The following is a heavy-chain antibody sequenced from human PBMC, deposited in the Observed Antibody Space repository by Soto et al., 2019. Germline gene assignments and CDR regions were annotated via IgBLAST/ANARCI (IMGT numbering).Heavy chain of an antibody. V-gene: IGHV3-30-3*01. CDR1: GFTFSSYA. CDR2: ISYDGSDK. Sequence: QVQLVESGGGVVQPGRSLRLSCAASGFTFSSYAMHWVRQAPGKGLEWVAFISYDGSDKLYADSVKGRFTISRDNSKNTLYLQMNSLRAEDTAVYYCARERDSFDDWGQGTLVTVSS. D-gene: IGHD2-15*01. CDR3: ARERDSFDD. J-gene: IGHJ4*02.